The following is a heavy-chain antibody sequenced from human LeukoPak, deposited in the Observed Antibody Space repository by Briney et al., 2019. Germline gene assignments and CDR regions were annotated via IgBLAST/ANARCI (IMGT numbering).Heavy chain of an antibody. CDR2: IRYDGGNK. J-gene: IGHJ4*02. Sequence: GGSLRLSCAASGFTFSSYGMHWVRQAPGKGLEWVAFIRYDGGNKYYADSVKGRFTISRDNSKNTLYLQMNSLRAEDTAVYYCAKDVGDVLDYWGQGALVTVSS. D-gene: IGHD2-21*01. V-gene: IGHV3-30*02. CDR3: AKDVGDVLDY. CDR1: GFTFSSYG.